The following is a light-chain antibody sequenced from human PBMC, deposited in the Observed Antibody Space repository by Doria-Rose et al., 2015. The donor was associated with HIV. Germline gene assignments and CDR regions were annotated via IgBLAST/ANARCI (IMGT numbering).Light chain of an antibody. V-gene: IGKV3-15*01. CDR3: QQYNNWPLT. Sequence: LSVSPGERATLSCRASQIVGTKLAWYQQKPGQAPRLLIYDASTRATGIPARFSGSGSVTEFTLTISSLQSEDFAVYYCQQYNNWPLTFGGGSTVEIK. CDR1: QIVGTK. J-gene: IGKJ4*01. CDR2: DAS.